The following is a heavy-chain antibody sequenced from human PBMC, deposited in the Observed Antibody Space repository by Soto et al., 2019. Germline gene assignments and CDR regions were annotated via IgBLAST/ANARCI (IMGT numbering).Heavy chain of an antibody. J-gene: IGHJ6*02. CDR1: GFTFSSYA. Sequence: PGGSLRLSCAASGFTFSSYAMHWVRQAPGKGLEWVAVISYDGGNKYYADSVKGRFTISRDNSKNTLYLQMNSLRAEDTAVYYCARGVVDSSSWYGDYYYGMDVWGQGTTVTVSS. CDR2: ISYDGGNK. CDR3: ARGVVDSSSWYGDYYYGMDV. V-gene: IGHV3-30-3*01. D-gene: IGHD6-13*01.